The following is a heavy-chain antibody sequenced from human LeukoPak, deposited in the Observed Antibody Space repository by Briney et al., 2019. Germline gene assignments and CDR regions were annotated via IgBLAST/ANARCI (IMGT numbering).Heavy chain of an antibody. J-gene: IGHJ4*02. CDR3: ARRLVGGTDYFDY. CDR2: IKTDGTEE. Sequence: GGSLRLSCTASGFTFSTYWMTWVRQAPGKGLEWVANIKTDGTEEYYADCVKGRFTISRDNAKNSLYLHMKSLRVDDTAVYYCARRLVGGTDYFDYWGQGTLVTVSS. CDR1: GFTFSTYW. D-gene: IGHD1-26*01. V-gene: IGHV3-7*01.